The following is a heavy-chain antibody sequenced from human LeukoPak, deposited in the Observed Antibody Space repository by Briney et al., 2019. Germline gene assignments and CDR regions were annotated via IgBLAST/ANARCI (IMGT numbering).Heavy chain of an antibody. D-gene: IGHD2-15*01. CDR2: ISNDGSKK. CDR1: GFTFSRYT. V-gene: IGHV3-30-3*01. Sequence: GRSLRLSCAASGFTFSRYTMHWVRQAPGQGLEWVAIISNDGSKKYYADSVKGRLTVSRDNSKNTLYLQMKSLRAEDTAVYYCARDEDSGAFWLFYWGQGIPVTVSS. J-gene: IGHJ4*02. CDR3: ARDEDSGAFWLFY.